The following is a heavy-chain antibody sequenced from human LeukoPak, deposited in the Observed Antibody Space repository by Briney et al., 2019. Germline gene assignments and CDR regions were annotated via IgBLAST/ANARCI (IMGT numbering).Heavy chain of an antibody. V-gene: IGHV1-18*01. J-gene: IGHJ4*02. CDR1: GGTFSSYA. Sequence: GASVKVSCKASGGTFSSYAISWVRQAPGQGLEWMGWISAYNGNTNYAQKLQGRVTMTTDTSTSTAYMELRSLRSDDTAVYYCARDSFRITMVRGVIDPPDYWGQGTLVTVSS. D-gene: IGHD3-10*01. CDR2: ISAYNGNT. CDR3: ARDSFRITMVRGVIDPPDY.